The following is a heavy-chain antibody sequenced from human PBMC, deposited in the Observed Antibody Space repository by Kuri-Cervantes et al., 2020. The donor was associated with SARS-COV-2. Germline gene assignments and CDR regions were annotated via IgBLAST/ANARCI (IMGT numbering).Heavy chain of an antibody. V-gene: IGHV5-51*01. CDR2: IYPGDSDT. J-gene: IGHJ6*02. CDR3: ATGIAAAGDYYYYGMDV. CDR1: AYSFTSYW. Sequence: GGSLRLSCKASAYSFTSYWIDWVRQMPGKGLEWMGIIYPGDSDTRYSPSFQGQVTISADKSISTAYLQWSSLKASDTAMYYCATGIAAAGDYYYYGMDVWGQGTTVTVSS. D-gene: IGHD6-13*01.